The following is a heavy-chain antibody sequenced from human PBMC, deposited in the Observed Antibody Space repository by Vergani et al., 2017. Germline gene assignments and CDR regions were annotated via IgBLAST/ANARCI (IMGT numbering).Heavy chain of an antibody. J-gene: IGHJ4*02. CDR3: ARDRGNSGDYNFDY. CDR2: ISVYNGET. CDR1: GYTFRNYG. V-gene: IGHV1-18*04. D-gene: IGHD1-26*01. Sequence: QVQLVQSGAEVKKPGASVKVSCEGSGYTFRNYGISWVRQAPEEGLEWLGWISVYNGETKFAQKFQGRVTLTRDTSTDTAYMEMGSLRSDDTAVYYCARDRGNSGDYNFDYWGQGTLVTVSS.